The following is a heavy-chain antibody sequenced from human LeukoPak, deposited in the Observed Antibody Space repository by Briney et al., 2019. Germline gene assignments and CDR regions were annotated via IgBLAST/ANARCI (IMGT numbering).Heavy chain of an antibody. Sequence: PGGSLRLSCAASGFTFSSYVMSWVRQAPGKGLAWVSAISGSGGTYYADSVKGRFTISRDNSKNTMYLRMNSLRAEDTAVYYCAKGSGGRGTAFDIWGQGTMVTVSS. V-gene: IGHV3-23*01. CDR3: AKGSGGRGTAFDI. CDR2: ISGSGGT. J-gene: IGHJ3*02. CDR1: GFTFSSYV. D-gene: IGHD3-10*01.